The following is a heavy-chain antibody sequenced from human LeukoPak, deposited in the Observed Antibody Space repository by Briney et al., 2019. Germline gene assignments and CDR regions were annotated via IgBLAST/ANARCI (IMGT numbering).Heavy chain of an antibody. J-gene: IGHJ3*02. CDR2: ISGSGGST. CDR1: GFTFNTYA. D-gene: IGHD2-15*01. CDR3: TKELLRDAFDI. Sequence: GGSLRLSCAASGFTFNTYAMNWVRQAPGKGLGWVSAISGSGGSTYYADSVKGRFTISRDNSENTLYLQMNSLRAEDTAVYYCTKELLRDAFDIWGQGTMVTVSS. V-gene: IGHV3-23*01.